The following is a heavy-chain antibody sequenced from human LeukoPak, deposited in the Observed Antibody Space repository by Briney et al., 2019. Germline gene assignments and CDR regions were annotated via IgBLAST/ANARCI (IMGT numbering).Heavy chain of an antibody. CDR2: IIPIFGIA. D-gene: IGHD1-26*01. Sequence: ASVKVSCKASGGTFSSYAISWVRQAPGQGLEWMGRIIPIFGIANYAQKFQGRVTITADKSTSTAYMELSNLRSEDTAVYYCARASGSYFGDDAFDIWGQGTMVTVSS. CDR3: ARASGSYFGDDAFDI. V-gene: IGHV1-69*04. J-gene: IGHJ3*02. CDR1: GGTFSSYA.